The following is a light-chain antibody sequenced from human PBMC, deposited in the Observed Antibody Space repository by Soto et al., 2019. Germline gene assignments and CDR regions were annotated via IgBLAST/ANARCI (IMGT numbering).Light chain of an antibody. Sequence: DIQMTQSPSTLSASVGDRVTITCRASQSISTWLAWYQQEPGKAPKLLIYVASSLQSGVPSRFSGRGSGTDFTLTISSLEPEDFATYYCQQSYNIPLTFGPGTKVDFK. J-gene: IGKJ3*01. CDR1: QSISTW. V-gene: IGKV1-39*01. CDR2: VAS. CDR3: QQSYNIPLT.